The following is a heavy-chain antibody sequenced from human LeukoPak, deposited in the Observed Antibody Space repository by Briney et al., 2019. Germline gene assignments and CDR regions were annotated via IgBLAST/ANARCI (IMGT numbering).Heavy chain of an antibody. D-gene: IGHD2-15*01. CDR3: ARDRCSGGSCYKSH. CDR2: ISSSSSTI. Sequence: PGGSLRLSCAASGFTFSSYSMNWVRQAPGKGLECVSYISSSSSTIYYADSVKGRFTISRDNAKNSLYLQMNSLRAEDTAVYYCARDRCSGGSCYKSHWGQGTLVTVSS. V-gene: IGHV3-48*01. CDR1: GFTFSSYS. J-gene: IGHJ4*02.